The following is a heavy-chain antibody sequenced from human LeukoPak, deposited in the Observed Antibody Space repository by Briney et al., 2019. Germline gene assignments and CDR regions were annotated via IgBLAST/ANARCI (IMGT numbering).Heavy chain of an antibody. J-gene: IGHJ3*02. Sequence: PSETLSLTCTVSGGSISSSSYYWGWIRQPPGKGLEWIGSIYYSGSTYYNPSLKSRVTISVDTSKNQFSLKLSSVTAADTAVYYCARGLPRANDAFDIWGQGTMVTVSS. CDR3: ARGLPRANDAFDI. CDR1: GGSISSSSYY. V-gene: IGHV4-39*01. CDR2: IYYSGST.